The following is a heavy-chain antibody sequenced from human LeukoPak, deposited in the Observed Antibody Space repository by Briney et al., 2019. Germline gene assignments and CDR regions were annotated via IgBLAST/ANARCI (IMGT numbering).Heavy chain of an antibody. Sequence: ASVRVSCKASGYTFTSYDINWVRQATGQGLEWMGWMNPNSGNTGYAQKFQGRVTMTRNTSISTAYMELSSLRSEDTAVYYCARGTLSCGGDCYGYWGQGTLVTVSS. CDR2: MNPNSGNT. D-gene: IGHD2-21*01. J-gene: IGHJ4*02. V-gene: IGHV1-8*01. CDR3: ARGTLSCGGDCYGY. CDR1: GYTFTSYD.